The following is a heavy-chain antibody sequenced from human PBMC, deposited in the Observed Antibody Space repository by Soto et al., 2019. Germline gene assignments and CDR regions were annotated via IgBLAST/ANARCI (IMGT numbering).Heavy chain of an antibody. CDR3: AKTAGIIMVRGVLDS. J-gene: IGHJ4*02. V-gene: IGHV3-23*01. CDR2: ISVSGTYT. CDR1: GFTFVSYA. Sequence: EVLLLESGGGLVQPGGSLKLSCAASGFTFVSYAMTWVRQAPGKGLEWVSTISVSGTYTYYADSVEGRFTISRDNSKNTLYLQMNGLRAEDTAVYYCAKTAGIIMVRGVLDSWGQGTLVTVSS. D-gene: IGHD3-10*01.